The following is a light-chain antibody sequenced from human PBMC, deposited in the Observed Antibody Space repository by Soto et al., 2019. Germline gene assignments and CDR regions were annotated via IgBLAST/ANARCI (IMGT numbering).Light chain of an antibody. CDR1: QSVSTS. J-gene: IGKJ4*01. Sequence: EIVLTQSPGTLSLSPGERATLSCRASQSVSTSLAWYQQKLGQAPRLLIYGASSRASGIPDRFSGSGSGTVFTLTISSLEPEDFAVYYCQQYVSSPLTFGGGTKVEIK. V-gene: IGKV3-20*01. CDR3: QQYVSSPLT. CDR2: GAS.